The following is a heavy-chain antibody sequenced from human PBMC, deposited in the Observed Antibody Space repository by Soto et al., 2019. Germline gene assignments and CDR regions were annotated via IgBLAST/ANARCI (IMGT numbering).Heavy chain of an antibody. CDR1: GFTFDDYG. CDR3: ARDYYDFWSGHYYYNMDV. CDR2: INWNGGST. D-gene: IGHD3-3*01. V-gene: IGHV3-20*04. Sequence: GGSLRLSCAASGFTFDDYGMSWVRQAPGKGLEWVSGINWNGGSTGYADSVKGRFTISRDNAKNTLYLQMNSLRAEDTAVYYCARDYYDFWSGHYYYNMDVWGQGTTVTVSS. J-gene: IGHJ6*02.